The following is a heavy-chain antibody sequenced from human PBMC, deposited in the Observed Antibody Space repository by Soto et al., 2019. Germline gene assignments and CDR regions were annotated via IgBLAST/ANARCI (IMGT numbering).Heavy chain of an antibody. CDR3: VKDQRYCSGGSCYTFDY. CDR2: ISDDGRKT. D-gene: IGHD2-15*01. J-gene: IGHJ4*02. V-gene: IGHV3-30*18. Sequence: GGSLRLSCAASGFNFGTYGMHWVRQAPRKGLGWVAVISDDGRKTYYVDSVKGRFAISRDNPKNTLFLQMNSLRPEDTAVYYCVKDQRYCSGGSCYTFDYWGQGTRVTVSS. CDR1: GFNFGTYG.